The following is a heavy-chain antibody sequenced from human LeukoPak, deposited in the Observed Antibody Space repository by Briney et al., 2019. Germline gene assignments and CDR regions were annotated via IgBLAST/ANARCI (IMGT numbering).Heavy chain of an antibody. CDR2: IKSKTDGGTT. CDR3: TSRWGYSSSWSPFDY. D-gene: IGHD6-13*01. CDR1: GFTFSNAW. V-gene: IGHV3-15*01. Sequence: GGSLRLSCAASGFTFSNAWMSWVRPAPGKGLEWVGRIKSKTDGGTTDYAAPVKGRFTISRDDSKNTLYLQMNSLKTEDTAVYYCTSRWGYSSSWSPFDYWGQGTLVTVSS. J-gene: IGHJ4*02.